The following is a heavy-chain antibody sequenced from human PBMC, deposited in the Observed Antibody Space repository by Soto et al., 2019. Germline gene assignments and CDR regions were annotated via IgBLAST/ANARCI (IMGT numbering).Heavy chain of an antibody. CDR2: ISSSSSYI. CDR1: GFTFSSYS. D-gene: IGHD3-10*01. CDR3: ARGHYGSGSYWVTTTGDLDY. J-gene: IGHJ4*02. Sequence: GGSLRLSCAASGFTFSSYSMNWVRQAPGKGLEWVSSISSSSSYIYYADSVKGRFTISRDNAKNSLYLQMNSLRAEDTAVYYCARGHYGSGSYWVTTTGDLDYWGQGTLVTVSS. V-gene: IGHV3-21*01.